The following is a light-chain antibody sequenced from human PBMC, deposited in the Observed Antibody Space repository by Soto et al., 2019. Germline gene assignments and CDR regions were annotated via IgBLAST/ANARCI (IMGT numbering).Light chain of an antibody. V-gene: IGKV1-39*01. CDR2: AAS. J-gene: IGKJ1*01. CDR1: QNIKNY. CDR3: LQSYTRPWM. Sequence: DIQMTQSPSSLSASVGDRVTITCRASQNIKNYLIWFQHKPGKAPKLLIYAASSLQSGVTSMFSGTGSGTDFTLISRSLQREDCATYSCLQSYTRPWMFGEGTKVDI.